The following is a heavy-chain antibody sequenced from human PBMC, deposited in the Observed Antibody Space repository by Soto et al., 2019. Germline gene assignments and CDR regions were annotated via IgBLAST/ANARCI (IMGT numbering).Heavy chain of an antibody. D-gene: IGHD3-3*01. CDR1: GDSVSSNSAA. CDR2: TYYRSKWYN. J-gene: IGHJ6*02. Sequence: PSQTLSLTCAISGDSVSSNSAALNWIRQSPSRGLEWLGRTYYRSKWYNDYAVSVKSRITINPDTSKNQFSLQLNSVTPEDTAVYYCARGLPYYDFWSGYKGGMDVWGQGTTVTVSS. V-gene: IGHV6-1*01. CDR3: ARGLPYYDFWSGYKGGMDV.